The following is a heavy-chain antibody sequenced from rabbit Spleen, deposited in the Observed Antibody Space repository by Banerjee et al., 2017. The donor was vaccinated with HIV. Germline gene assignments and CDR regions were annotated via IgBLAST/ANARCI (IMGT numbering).Heavy chain of an antibody. Sequence: QSLEESGGDLVKPGASLTLTCTASGFSFSNSYYMCWVRQAPGKGLEWIACIYGGSSGSTYYASWAKGRFTISKTSSTTVTLQMTSLTAADTATYFCDTGSSWWIVGRLWGQGTLVTVS. V-gene: IGHV1S40*01. D-gene: IGHD8-1*01. CDR2: IYGGSSGST. CDR1: GFSFSNSYY. CDR3: DTGSSWWIVGRL. J-gene: IGHJ3*01.